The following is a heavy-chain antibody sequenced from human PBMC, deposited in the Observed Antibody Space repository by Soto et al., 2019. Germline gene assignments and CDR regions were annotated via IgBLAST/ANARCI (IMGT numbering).Heavy chain of an antibody. V-gene: IGHV4-34*01. CDR2: MNESGST. J-gene: IGHJ4*02. CDR3: ARGSGIVALPGELEDVKYNY. D-gene: IGHD1-1*01. CDR1: GQSFSGHS. Sequence: QVQLQQWGAGLVKPSETLSLSCAVYGQSFSGHSWAWIRQPPGKGLEWIGEMNESGSTYYNPSIKRRLTITTDTSMHHYSLKLSSVSAADTTAYFCARGSGIVALPGELEDVKYNYWCPGALVNVSS.